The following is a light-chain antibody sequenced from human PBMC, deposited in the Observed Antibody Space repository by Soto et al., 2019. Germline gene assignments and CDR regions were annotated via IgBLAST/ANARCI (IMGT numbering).Light chain of an antibody. V-gene: IGKV1-27*01. CDR3: EKYDSAPWT. Sequence: DIQMTQSPSSLSASVRDRVTITCRASQGISNYLAWYQQKPGKVPKLLIYAASTLQSGVTSRFSGSGSGTDFTLTISILQPEDGATYCCEKYDSAPWTFGQGTKVEIK. CDR2: AAS. J-gene: IGKJ1*01. CDR1: QGISNY.